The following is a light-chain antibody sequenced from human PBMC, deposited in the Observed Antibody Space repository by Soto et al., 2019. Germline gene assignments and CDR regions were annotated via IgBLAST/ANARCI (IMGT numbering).Light chain of an antibody. J-gene: IGLJ1*01. CDR1: SSNIGAGYD. CDR2: GNS. Sequence: QSVLTQPPSVSGAPGRRVTISCTGGSSNIGAGYDVHWYQQLPGTAPKLLIYGNSNRPSGVPDRFSGSKSGTSASLAITGLQAEDEADYYCQSYDSSLSGYVFGTGTKVTVL. V-gene: IGLV1-40*01. CDR3: QSYDSSLSGYV.